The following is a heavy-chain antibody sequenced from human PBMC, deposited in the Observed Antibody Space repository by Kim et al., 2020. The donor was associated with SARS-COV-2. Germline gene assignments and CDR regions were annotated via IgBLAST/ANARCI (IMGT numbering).Heavy chain of an antibody. CDR2: IYPDDSDI. CDR3: ARNTRGSGYDSGHNDY. J-gene: IGHJ4*02. V-gene: IGHV5-51*01. D-gene: IGHD5-12*01. Sequence: GESKISCKGSGYRFINYWIAWVRQMPGKGLEWMGIIYPDDSDIRYSPSFEGQVTISADKSISTAYLQWSSLKASDTAMYYCARNTRGSGYDSGHNDYWGQGSLVTVSS. CDR1: GYRFINYW.